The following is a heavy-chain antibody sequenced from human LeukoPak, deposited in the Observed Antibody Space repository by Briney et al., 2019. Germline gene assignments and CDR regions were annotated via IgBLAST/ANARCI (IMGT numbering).Heavy chain of an antibody. CDR1: GFTFSSYA. Sequence: GGSLRLSCAASGFTFSSYAMSWVRQAPGKGLEWISAVSGNGINTFYADSVKGRFTISRDNSKNTLYLQINSLRAEDTALYYCATFIAYSTPFDYWGQGTQVTVAS. J-gene: IGHJ4*02. D-gene: IGHD2/OR15-2a*01. CDR2: VSGNGINT. V-gene: IGHV3-23*01. CDR3: ATFIAYSTPFDY.